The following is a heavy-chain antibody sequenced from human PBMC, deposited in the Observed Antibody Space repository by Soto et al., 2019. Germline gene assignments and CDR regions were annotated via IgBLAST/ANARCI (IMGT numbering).Heavy chain of an antibody. J-gene: IGHJ4*02. CDR1: GFTFSSYS. CDR2: ISTNGGST. Sequence: GGSLRLSCAASGFTFSSYSMNWVRQAPGKGLEYVSSISTNGGSTHYADSVKGRFTISRDNSKNTVYLQMSSLRVEDTAVYYCVKGEYYYDSSGYYPFDYWGQGTLVTVSS. CDR3: VKGEYYYDSSGYYPFDY. D-gene: IGHD3-22*01. V-gene: IGHV3-64D*06.